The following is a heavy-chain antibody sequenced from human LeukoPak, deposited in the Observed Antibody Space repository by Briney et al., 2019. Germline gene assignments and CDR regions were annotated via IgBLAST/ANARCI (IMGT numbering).Heavy chain of an antibody. CDR2: IYSSWST. Sequence: LETLSLTCTVSGGSISSYYWSWIRQPPGKTLEWIGYIYSSWSTNYNPSLKRRVTISVDTSKNQFSLKLRSVTAADTAVYYCARGGVPDYWGQGTLVTVSS. V-gene: IGHV4-59*01. CDR3: ARGGVPDY. J-gene: IGHJ4*02. CDR1: GGSISSYY.